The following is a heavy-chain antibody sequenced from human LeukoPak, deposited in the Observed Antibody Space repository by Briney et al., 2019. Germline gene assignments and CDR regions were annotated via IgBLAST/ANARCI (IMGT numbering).Heavy chain of an antibody. CDR3: TEARIAAAGYYFDY. CDR2: LKHKTGGETI. J-gene: IGHJ4*02. Sequence: GGSLRLSCAASRFNFSDAWMNSVRQAPGRGLERVGRLKHKTGGETIDYAAPVKGRFTITRDVSKNTLYLHMNSLKTEDTAVYYCTEARIAAAGYYFDYWGQGTLVTVSS. V-gene: IGHV3-15*07. CDR1: RFNFSDAW. D-gene: IGHD6-13*01.